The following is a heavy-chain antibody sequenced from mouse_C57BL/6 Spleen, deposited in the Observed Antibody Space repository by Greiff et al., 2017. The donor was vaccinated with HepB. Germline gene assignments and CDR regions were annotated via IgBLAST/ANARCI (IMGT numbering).Heavy chain of an antibody. J-gene: IGHJ3*01. CDR1: GYTFTDYY. V-gene: IGHV1-19*01. Sequence: VQLQQSGPVLVKPGASVKMSCKASGYTFTDYYMNWVKQSHGKSLEWIGVINPYNGGTSYNQKFKGKATLTVDKSSSTAYMELNSLTSEDSAVYYCARAHYGSSLAYWGQGTLVTVSA. CDR3: ARAHYGSSLAY. CDR2: INPYNGGT. D-gene: IGHD1-1*01.